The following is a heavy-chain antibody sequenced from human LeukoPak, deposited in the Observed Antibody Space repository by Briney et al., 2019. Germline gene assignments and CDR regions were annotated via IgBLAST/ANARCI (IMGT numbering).Heavy chain of an antibody. V-gene: IGHV1-18*01. Sequence: GASVKVSCKASGYTFTSYGISWVRQAPGQGLEWMGWVSAYNGNTNYAQKLQGRVTMTTDTSTSTAYMELRSLRSDDTAVYYCARVIFGVALGGLDYWGQGTLVTVSS. CDR1: GYTFTSYG. CDR2: VSAYNGNT. D-gene: IGHD3-3*01. CDR3: ARVIFGVALGGLDY. J-gene: IGHJ4*02.